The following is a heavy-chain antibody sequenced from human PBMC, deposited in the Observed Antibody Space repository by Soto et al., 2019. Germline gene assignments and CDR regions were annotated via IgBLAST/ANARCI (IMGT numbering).Heavy chain of an antibody. Sequence: GASVKVSCKASGGTFSSYAISWVRQAPGQGLEWMGGIIPIFGTANYAQKFQGRVTITADKSTSTAYMELSSLRSEDTAVYYCAGTDIVAPHAFDIWGQGTMVTVSS. V-gene: IGHV1-69*06. CDR3: AGTDIVAPHAFDI. D-gene: IGHD5-12*01. CDR1: GGTFSSYA. CDR2: IIPIFGTA. J-gene: IGHJ3*02.